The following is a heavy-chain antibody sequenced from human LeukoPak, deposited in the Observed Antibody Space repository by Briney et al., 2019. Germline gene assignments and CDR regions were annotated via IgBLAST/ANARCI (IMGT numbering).Heavy chain of an antibody. V-gene: IGHV4-39*01. J-gene: IGHJ4*02. CDR2: IFYSGTA. D-gene: IGHD3-22*01. Sequence: SETLSLTCTVSGGSITSSTYYWGWIRQPPGTQLEWIGSIFYSGTAYYNPSFKSRVSISVDTSKNQFSLKLSSVTAANTAVYYCARGRRYYYDSSGYYYFDYWGQGTLVTVSS. CDR1: GGSITSSTYY. CDR3: ARGRRYYYDSSGYYYFDY.